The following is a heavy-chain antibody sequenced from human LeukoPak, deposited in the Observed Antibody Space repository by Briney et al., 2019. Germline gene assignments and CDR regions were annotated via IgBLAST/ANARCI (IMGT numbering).Heavy chain of an antibody. CDR2: ISYDGSNK. D-gene: IGHD2-2*03. J-gene: IGHJ3*02. CDR1: GFTFSSYA. V-gene: IGHV3-30-3*01. Sequence: GRSLRLSCAASGFTFSSYAMHWVRQAPGKGLEWVAVISYDGSNKYYADSVKGRFTISRDNSKNTLYLQMNSLRAEDTAVYYCARADGLGAFDIWGQGTMVTVSS. CDR3: ARADGLGAFDI.